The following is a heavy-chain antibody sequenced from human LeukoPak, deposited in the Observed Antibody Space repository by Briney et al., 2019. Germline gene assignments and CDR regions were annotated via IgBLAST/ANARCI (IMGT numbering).Heavy chain of an antibody. D-gene: IGHD3-3*01. CDR2: ISGYNGNT. CDR1: GYTFTSYG. V-gene: IGHV1-18*01. Sequence: ASVKVSCKASGYTFTSYGISWLRQAPGQGLEWLGWISGYNGNTNYAQKFQGRVTMTTDTPTSTAYMDLRSLKSDDTAVYYCAVHDFCSGGYHFDYWGQGTLVTVSS. CDR3: AVHDFCSGGYHFDY. J-gene: IGHJ4*02.